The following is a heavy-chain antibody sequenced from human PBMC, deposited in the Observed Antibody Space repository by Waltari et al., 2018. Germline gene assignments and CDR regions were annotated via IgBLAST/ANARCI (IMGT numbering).Heavy chain of an antibody. CDR1: GYAFTDYD. Sequence: QVQLVQSGAALRKPGAAVKVSCKASGYAFTDYDISWVRQATGQGLKGMGWMNPYNDNTGYSQNFQGRVAMTANTSISTVYMELSSLRPEDTAVYFCATRIELTLGGFDHWGQGTLVTVSS. D-gene: IGHD1-26*01. V-gene: IGHV1-8*01. CDR2: MNPYNDNT. CDR3: ATRIELTLGGFDH. J-gene: IGHJ4*02.